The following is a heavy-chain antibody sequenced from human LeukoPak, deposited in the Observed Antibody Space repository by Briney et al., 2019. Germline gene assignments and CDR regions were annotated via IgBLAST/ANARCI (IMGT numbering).Heavy chain of an antibody. CDR2: IWYDGTKK. D-gene: IGHD3-10*01. CDR3: ASGPGVLDY. J-gene: IGHJ4*02. CDR1: GFTFSSYG. Sequence: GGSLRLSCAASGFTFSSYGMHWVRQAPGKGLEWVTVIWYDGTKKYYAESVKGRFTISRDNSKDTLYLQMNSLRAEDTAVYYCASGPGVLDYWGQGTLVTVSS. V-gene: IGHV3-33*01.